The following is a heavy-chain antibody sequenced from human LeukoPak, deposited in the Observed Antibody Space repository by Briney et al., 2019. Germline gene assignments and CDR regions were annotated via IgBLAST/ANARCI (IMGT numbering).Heavy chain of an antibody. CDR2: INSDSNYI. CDR3: AVAYYYGSGDAFDI. D-gene: IGHD3-10*01. Sequence: GGSLRLSCAASGFTFRSYSMNWVRQAPGKGLEWVSSINSDSNYIYYADSVQGRFTISRDNAKNSLYLQMNSLRAEDTAVYYCAVAYYYGSGDAFDIWGQGTEVTVSS. V-gene: IGHV3-21*01. CDR1: GFTFRSYS. J-gene: IGHJ3*02.